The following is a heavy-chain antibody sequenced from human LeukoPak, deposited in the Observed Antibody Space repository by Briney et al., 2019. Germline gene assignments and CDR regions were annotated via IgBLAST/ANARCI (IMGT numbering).Heavy chain of an antibody. Sequence: SETLSLTCTVSGGSVSGYYWSWIRQPAGQGLEWIGRIYTSRNINFNPSLKSRVTMSVDTSKNQVSPKLNSVTAADTAVYYCARNNWNNGFDIWGQGTMVTVSS. D-gene: IGHD1/OR15-1a*01. CDR2: IYTSRNI. J-gene: IGHJ3*02. V-gene: IGHV4-4*07. CDR3: ARNNWNNGFDI. CDR1: GGSVSGYY.